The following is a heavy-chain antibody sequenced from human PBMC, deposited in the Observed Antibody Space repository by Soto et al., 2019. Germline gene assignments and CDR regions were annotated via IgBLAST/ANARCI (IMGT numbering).Heavy chain of an antibody. D-gene: IGHD6-19*01. CDR2: ISYDGSNK. V-gene: IGHV3-30-3*01. CDR1: GFAFSSYA. CDR3: ARERGGKYSSGWTDFDY. J-gene: IGHJ4*02. Sequence: GGSLRLSCAASGFAFSSYAMHWVRQAPGKGLEWVAVISYDGSNKYYADSVKGRFTISRDNSKNTLYLQMNSLRAEDTAVYYCARERGGKYSSGWTDFDYWGQGTLVTVSS.